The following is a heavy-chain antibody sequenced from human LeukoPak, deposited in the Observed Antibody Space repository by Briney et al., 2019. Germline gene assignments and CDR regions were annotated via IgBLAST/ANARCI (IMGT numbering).Heavy chain of an antibody. CDR2: ISYDGSNK. CDR1: GFTFSSYA. J-gene: IGHJ4*02. D-gene: IGHD2-15*01. Sequence: GGSLRLSCAASGFTFSSYAMHWVRQAPGKGLEWVAVISYDGSNKYYADSVKGRFTISRDNSKNTLYLQMNSLRAEDTAVYYCAREYSGYYFDYWGQGTLVTVSS. V-gene: IGHV3-30-3*01. CDR3: AREYSGYYFDY.